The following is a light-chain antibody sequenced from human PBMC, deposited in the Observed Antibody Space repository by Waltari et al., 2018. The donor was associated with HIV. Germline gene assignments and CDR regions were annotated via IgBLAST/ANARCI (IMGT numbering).Light chain of an antibody. J-gene: IGKJ1*01. Sequence: DIVMTQSPDSLAVSLGERATVNCKSSQSVLYSSKHKNYLAWYQQKPGQTPKLLIYWASTRESGVPDRFSGSGSGTDFTLTISSLQAEDVAVYYCQQYYGTPPTFGQGTKVEIK. CDR1: QSVLYSSKHKNY. CDR2: WAS. V-gene: IGKV4-1*01. CDR3: QQYYGTPPT.